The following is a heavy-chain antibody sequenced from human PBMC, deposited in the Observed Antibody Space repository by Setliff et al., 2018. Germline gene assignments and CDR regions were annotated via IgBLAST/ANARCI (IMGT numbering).Heavy chain of an antibody. CDR1: GFTFGDHA. Sequence: GGSLRLSCTASGFTFGDHAMSWVRQAPGKGLEWVSVIYSGGDTYYADSVKGRFTIYRDNSKNTLYLQMNSLRLEDTAIYYCARDAGGDYDNWGQGTLVTVSS. D-gene: IGHD2-21*02. CDR2: IYSGGDT. V-gene: IGHV3-66*02. J-gene: IGHJ4*02. CDR3: ARDAGGDYDN.